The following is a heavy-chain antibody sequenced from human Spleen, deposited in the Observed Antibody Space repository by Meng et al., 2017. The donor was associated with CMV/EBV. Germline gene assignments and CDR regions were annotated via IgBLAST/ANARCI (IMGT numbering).Heavy chain of an antibody. J-gene: IGHJ4*02. Sequence: LHSSGPGLVNPWDPFYLTCTVAGGSISSSSYYWGWIRQPPGKGLEWIGSIYYSGSTYYNPSLKSRVTISVDTSKNQFSLKLSSVTAADTAVYYCARELGAAARSYWGQGTLVTVSS. CDR1: GGSISSSSYY. CDR2: IYYSGST. CDR3: ARELGAAARSY. D-gene: IGHD6-13*01. V-gene: IGHV4-39*07.